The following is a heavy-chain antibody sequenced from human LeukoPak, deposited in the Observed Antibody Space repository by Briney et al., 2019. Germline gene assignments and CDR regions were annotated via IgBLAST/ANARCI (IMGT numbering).Heavy chain of an antibody. D-gene: IGHD3-10*01. CDR2: INEDGSST. Sequence: PGGSLRLSCAASGYTFSRYWMHWVRQGPGKGLVWVSRINEDGSSTSYAESVGGRFTISRDNAKNTLYLQMNSLRAEDAAVYYCTTHTFGARDSWGQGTLVTVSS. CDR1: GYTFSRYW. CDR3: TTHTFGARDS. V-gene: IGHV3-74*01. J-gene: IGHJ4*02.